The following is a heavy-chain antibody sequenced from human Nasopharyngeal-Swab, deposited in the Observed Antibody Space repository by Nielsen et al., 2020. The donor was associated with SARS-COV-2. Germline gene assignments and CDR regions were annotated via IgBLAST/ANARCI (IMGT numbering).Heavy chain of an antibody. J-gene: IGHJ4*02. CDR3: ARDTPAMFAY. V-gene: IGHV3-21*06. CDR1: GGSFNGYY. CDR2: ISSTGDYI. Sequence: ETLSLTCAVYGGSFNGYYWSWVRQAPGKGLEWVSAISSTGDYIYYAPSVRGRFTISRDNAKNSVYLQMNSLRAEDTAVYYCARDTPAMFAYWGQGTLVTVSS.